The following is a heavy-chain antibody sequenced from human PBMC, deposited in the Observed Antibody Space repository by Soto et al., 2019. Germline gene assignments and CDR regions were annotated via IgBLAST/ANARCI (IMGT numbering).Heavy chain of an antibody. D-gene: IGHD3-9*01. CDR3: ARAVIVTGYYIHDAFDI. CDR2: IYYSGGT. J-gene: IGHJ3*02. Sequence: SETLSLTCTVSGGSISSGGYYWSWIRQHPGKGLEWIGDIYYSGGTYYNPSLKSRVTISVDTSKNQFSLKLSSVTAADTAVYYCARAVIVTGYYIHDAFDIWGQGTMVPVSS. V-gene: IGHV4-31*03. CDR1: GGSISSGGYY.